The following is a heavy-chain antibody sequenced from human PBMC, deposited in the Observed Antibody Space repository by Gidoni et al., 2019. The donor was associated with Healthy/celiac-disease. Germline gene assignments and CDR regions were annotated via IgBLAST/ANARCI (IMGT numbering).Heavy chain of an antibody. CDR1: GGSLSSYY. D-gene: IGHD6-19*01. CDR3: ARTRTAVAGPPYFDY. Sequence: QVQLQESGPGLVKPSETLSLTCTVSGGSLSSYYWSWIRQPPGKGLEWIGYIYYSGSTNYNPSLKSRVTISVDTSKNQFSLKLSSVTAADTAVYYCARTRTAVAGPPYFDYWGQGTLVTVSS. V-gene: IGHV4-59*01. J-gene: IGHJ4*02. CDR2: IYYSGST.